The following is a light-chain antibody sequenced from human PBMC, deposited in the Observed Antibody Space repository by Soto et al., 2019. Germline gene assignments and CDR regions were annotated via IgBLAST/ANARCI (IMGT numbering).Light chain of an antibody. J-gene: IGKJ4*01. V-gene: IGKV1-39*01. CDR2: AAS. Sequence: DIQMTQSPSSLSASVGDRVTITCRASQSISSYLNWYQQKPGKAPKLLFYAASSLQSGVPSRFSGSGSGTDFTLTISSLQPEDFATYYCQQSYTFGPLTFGGGTKVEIK. CDR3: QQSYTFGPLT. CDR1: QSISSY.